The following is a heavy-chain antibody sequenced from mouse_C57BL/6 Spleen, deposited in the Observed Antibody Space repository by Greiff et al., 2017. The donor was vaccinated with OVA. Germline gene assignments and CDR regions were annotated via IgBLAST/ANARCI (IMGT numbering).Heavy chain of an antibody. Sequence: QVQLQQPGAELVRPGSSVKLSCKASGYTFTSYWMHWVKQRPIQGLAWIGNIDPSDSETHYNQKFKDKATLTVDKSSSTAYMQLSSLTSEDSAVDYCVYGSSYPWFAYWGQGTLVTVSA. CDR2: IDPSDSET. D-gene: IGHD1-1*01. J-gene: IGHJ3*01. CDR1: GYTFTSYW. CDR3: VYGSSYPWFAY. V-gene: IGHV1-52*01.